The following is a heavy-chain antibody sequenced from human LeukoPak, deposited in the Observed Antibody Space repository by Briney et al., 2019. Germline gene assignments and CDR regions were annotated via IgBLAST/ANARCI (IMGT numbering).Heavy chain of an antibody. Sequence: GGSLRLSCAASGFTFSSYAMHWVRQAPGKGLEWVAVISYDGSNKYYADSVKGRFTISRDNSKNTLYLQMNSLRAEDTAVYYCAKILDFSTLYYYYGMDVWGQGTTVTVSS. CDR3: AKILDFSTLYYYYGMDV. V-gene: IGHV3-30-3*02. CDR2: ISYDGSNK. J-gene: IGHJ6*02. CDR1: GFTFSSYA. D-gene: IGHD3-3*01.